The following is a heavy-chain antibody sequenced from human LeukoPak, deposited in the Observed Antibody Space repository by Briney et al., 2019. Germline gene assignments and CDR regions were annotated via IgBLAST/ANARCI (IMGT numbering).Heavy chain of an antibody. Sequence: SETLSLTCTVSGGSISSSSYYWGWIRQPPGKGLEWIGSIYYSGSTNYNPSLRSRVTISVDTSKNQFSLKLSSVTAADTAVYYCARQGYDFWSGPSYYMDVWGKGTTVTVSS. CDR2: IYYSGST. D-gene: IGHD3-3*01. CDR3: ARQGYDFWSGPSYYMDV. J-gene: IGHJ6*03. CDR1: GGSISSSSYY. V-gene: IGHV4-39*01.